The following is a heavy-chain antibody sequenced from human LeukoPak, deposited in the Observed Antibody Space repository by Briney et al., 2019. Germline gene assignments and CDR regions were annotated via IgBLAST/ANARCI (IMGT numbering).Heavy chain of an antibody. CDR1: GFTFSSYG. CDR3: ARGAYYDFWSGYYGY. V-gene: IGHV3-33*01. Sequence: GRSLRLSCAASGFTFSSYGMHWVRQAPGKGLEWVAVIWYDGSNKYYADSVKGRFTISRDNSKNTLYLQMNSLRAEDTAVYYCARGAYYDFWSGYYGYWGQGTLVTVSS. D-gene: IGHD3-3*01. CDR2: IWYDGSNK. J-gene: IGHJ4*02.